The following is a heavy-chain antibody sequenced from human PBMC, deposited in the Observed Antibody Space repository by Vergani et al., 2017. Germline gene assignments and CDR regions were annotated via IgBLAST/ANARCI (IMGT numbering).Heavy chain of an antibody. J-gene: IGHJ4*02. Sequence: QVQLVESGGGVVQPGRSLRLSCAASGFTFSSYGMHWVRQAPGKGLEWVAVLSYDGSNKYYADSVKGRFTISRDNSKNTLYLQMNSLRAEDTAVYYCAKVRGYYDSSGPFDYWGQGTLVTVSS. CDR1: GFTFSSYG. D-gene: IGHD3-22*01. V-gene: IGHV3-30*18. CDR3: AKVRGYYDSSGPFDY. CDR2: LSYDGSNK.